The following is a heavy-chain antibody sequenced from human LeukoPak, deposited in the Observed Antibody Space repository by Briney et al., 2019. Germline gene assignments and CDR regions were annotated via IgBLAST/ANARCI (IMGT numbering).Heavy chain of an antibody. D-gene: IGHD6-25*01. CDR3: AKTAATDPGVDY. CDR1: GFSFNTYH. Sequence: GGSLRLSCVASGFSFNTYHMDWVRQAPGKGLEWVAFIRYDGSNKYYADSVKGRFTISRDNSKNTLYLQMNSLRAEDTAVYYCAKTAATDPGVDYWGQGTLVTVSS. V-gene: IGHV3-30*02. J-gene: IGHJ4*02. CDR2: IRYDGSNK.